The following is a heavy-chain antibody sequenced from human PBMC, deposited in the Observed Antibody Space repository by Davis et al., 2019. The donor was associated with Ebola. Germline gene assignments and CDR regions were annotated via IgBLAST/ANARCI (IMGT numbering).Heavy chain of an antibody. CDR2: IKQDGSET. V-gene: IGHV3-7*03. CDR1: AFTFSSHW. Sequence: GESLKISCTASAFTFSSHWVNWVRQTPGKGLEWVAIIKQDGSETKYVDSVRGRFTISRDNAKNSVSLHMSSLGAEDTAVFYCVRGGSATAYWGQGTPVTVSS. CDR3: VRGGSATAY. D-gene: IGHD2-15*01. J-gene: IGHJ1*01.